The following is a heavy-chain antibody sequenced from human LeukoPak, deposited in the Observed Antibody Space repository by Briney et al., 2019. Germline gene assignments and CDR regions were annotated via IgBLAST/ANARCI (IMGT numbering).Heavy chain of an antibody. CDR3: ARVTLTTTARAFDI. J-gene: IGHJ3*02. CDR2: IFGNENT. D-gene: IGHD1-14*01. V-gene: IGHV4-30-4*07. CDR1: SGSFTSDCKT. Sequence: PSETLSLTCTVSSGSFTSDCKTWSWHRPRHGKGLEWRSNIFGNENTVSNPSLMSRLAISLDTSKSQFSLKLTSVTAADTAIYYCARVTLTTTARAFDIWGQGTMVTVSS.